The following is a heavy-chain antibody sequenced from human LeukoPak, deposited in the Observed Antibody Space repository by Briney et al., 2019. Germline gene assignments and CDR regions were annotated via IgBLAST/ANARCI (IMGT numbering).Heavy chain of an antibody. CDR3: ATLGYCSSTSCYTGWFDP. J-gene: IGHJ5*02. Sequence: GGSLRLSCAASGFTFSSYSMNWVRQAPGKGLEWVSSISSSSSYIYYADSVKGRFTISRDNAKNSLYLQMNSLRAGDTAVYYCATLGYCSSTSCYTGWFDPWGQGTLVTVSS. V-gene: IGHV3-21*01. CDR1: GFTFSSYS. D-gene: IGHD2-2*02. CDR2: ISSSSSYI.